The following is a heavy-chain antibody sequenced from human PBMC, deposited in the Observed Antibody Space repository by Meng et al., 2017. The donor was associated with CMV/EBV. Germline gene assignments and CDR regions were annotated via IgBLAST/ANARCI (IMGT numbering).Heavy chain of an antibody. D-gene: IGHD2-2*01. CDR1: GYTFTSYD. CDR2: INPNSGGT. Sequence: ASVKVSCKASGYTFTSYDINWVRQAPGQGLEWMGWINPNSGGTNYAQKFQGRVTMTRDTSISTAYMELSRLRSDDTAVYYCARVMGYCSSTSCRRRGNWFDPWGQGTLVTVSS. CDR3: ARVMGYCSSTSCRRRGNWFDP. J-gene: IGHJ5*02. V-gene: IGHV1-2*02.